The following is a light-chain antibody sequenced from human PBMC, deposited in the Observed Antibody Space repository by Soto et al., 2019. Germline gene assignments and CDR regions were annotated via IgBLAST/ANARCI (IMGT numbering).Light chain of an antibody. V-gene: IGKV1-17*01. J-gene: IGKJ1*01. Sequence: DIQMTQSPSSLSASVGDRVTITCRASQGVGNDLGWYQYIPGKAPKRLIYAASSLQSGVPSRFIGSGSGTEFTLTISSLKPEDFATYYCLQHTTFPLTFGQGTKVEIK. CDR1: QGVGND. CDR2: AAS. CDR3: LQHTTFPLT.